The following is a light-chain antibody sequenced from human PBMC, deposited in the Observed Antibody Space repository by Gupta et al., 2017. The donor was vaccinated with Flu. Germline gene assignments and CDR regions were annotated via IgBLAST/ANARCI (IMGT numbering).Light chain of an antibody. CDR3: RQSKQRPLT. J-gene: IGKJ4*01. CDR2: GAS. CDR1: ECRANRGGSSN. V-gene: IGKV2D-29*01. Sequence: PPPASAMDGTSSECRANRGGSSNLYWYQQKPGQPPQLLIKGASNRAPGVPARFSGSGSGTEFTLNISRVESEDVGVYYCRQSKQRPLTFGGGTKVEIK.